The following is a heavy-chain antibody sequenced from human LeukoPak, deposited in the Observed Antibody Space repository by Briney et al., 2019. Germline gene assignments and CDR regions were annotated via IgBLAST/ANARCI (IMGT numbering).Heavy chain of an antibody. D-gene: IGHD2-21*02. Sequence: SETLSLTCTVSRGSISSYYWSWIRQPPGKGLEWIGYIYYSGSSNYNPSLKSRVTISVDTSKNQFSLKLSSVTAADTAVYYCARVAYCGGNCYLANDAFDIWGQGTMVTVSS. CDR1: RGSISSYY. CDR3: ARVAYCGGNCYLANDAFDI. V-gene: IGHV4-59*01. CDR2: IYYSGSS. J-gene: IGHJ3*02.